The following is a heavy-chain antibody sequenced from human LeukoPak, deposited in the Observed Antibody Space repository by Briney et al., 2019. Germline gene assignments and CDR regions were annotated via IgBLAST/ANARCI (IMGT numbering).Heavy chain of an antibody. J-gene: IGHJ4*02. V-gene: IGHV1-46*01. CDR1: GYTFXSYH. D-gene: IGHD6-19*01. CDR3: ARRGSSGWYSDY. Sequence: VXXXCXXSGYTFXSYHMHWVRQAPGQGLEWMGIINPSGGSTSYAQKFQGRVTMTRDTSTSTVYMELSSLRSEDTAVCYCARRGSSGWYSDYWGQGTLVTVSS. CDR2: INPSGGST.